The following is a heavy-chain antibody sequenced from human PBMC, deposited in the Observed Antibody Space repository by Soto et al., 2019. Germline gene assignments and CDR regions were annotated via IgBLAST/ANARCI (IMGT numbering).Heavy chain of an antibody. J-gene: IGHJ5*02. CDR1: GGSVSSGSYY. V-gene: IGHV4-61*01. CDR2: IYYSGST. D-gene: IGHD3-3*01. Sequence: QVQLQESGPGLVKPSETLSLTCTVSGGSVSSGSYYWSWIRQPPGKGLEWIGYIYYSGSTNYNPSLNIRVTISVDTSKTRFSLNLSSVTAADTAVYSCARGEYDFWGRNWFDPWAQGTLVTVSS. CDR3: ARGEYDFWGRNWFDP.